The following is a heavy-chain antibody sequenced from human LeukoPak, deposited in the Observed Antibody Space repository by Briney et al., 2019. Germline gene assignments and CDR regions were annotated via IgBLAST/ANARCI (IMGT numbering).Heavy chain of an antibody. D-gene: IGHD2-15*01. J-gene: IGHJ4*02. CDR3: ARAAGCSGGSCYSDY. V-gene: IGHV1-2*02. CDR2: INPNSGGT. Sequence: RASVTVSCKASGYTFTGYYMHWVRQAPGQGLEWMGWINPNSGGTNYAQKFQGRVTMTRDTSISTAYMELSRLRSDDTAVYYCARAAGCSGGSCYSDYWGQGTLVTVSS. CDR1: GYTFTGYY.